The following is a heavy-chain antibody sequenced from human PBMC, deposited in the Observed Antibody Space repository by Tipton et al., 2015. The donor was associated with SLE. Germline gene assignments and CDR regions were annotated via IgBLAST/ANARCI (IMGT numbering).Heavy chain of an antibody. J-gene: IGHJ4*03. CDR2: INPSGST. CDR3: ARDPSPYCGGDCSPRSPCYFDS. CDR1: GGSFSGYY. D-gene: IGHD2-21*01. Sequence: TLSLTCAVYGGSFSGYYWSWIRQPPGKGLEWIGEINPSGSTNYNPSLKSRVTISVDTSKNHFSLKLSSVTAADTAVYYCARDPSPYCGGDCSPRSPCYFDSGGQGTMVTVSS. V-gene: IGHV4-34*01.